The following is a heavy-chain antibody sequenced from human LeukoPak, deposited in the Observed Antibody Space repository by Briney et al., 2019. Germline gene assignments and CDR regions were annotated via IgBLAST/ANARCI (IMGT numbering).Heavy chain of an antibody. Sequence: PSETLSLTCTVSGGSISSYYWSWIRQPPGKGREGIGYIYTRGRTNYNPSLRRRVTISVYTCKNQFSLKLSSVTAADTAVYYCAREVRYCGGDCYLFFDIWGQGTMVTVSS. CDR2: IYTRGRT. V-gene: IGHV4-4*09. CDR3: AREVRYCGGDCYLFFDI. D-gene: IGHD2-21*02. CDR1: GGSISSYY. J-gene: IGHJ3*02.